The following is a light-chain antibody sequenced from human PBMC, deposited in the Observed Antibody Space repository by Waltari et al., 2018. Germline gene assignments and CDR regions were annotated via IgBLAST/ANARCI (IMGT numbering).Light chain of an antibody. CDR3: QQYNDYPYT. Sequence: DIQMTQSPSTLSASVGDRVTITCRASQSVGTWLAWYQQKPGTAPNLLFYKASMLESGVPSRFSGSGSGTEFTLTISSLQPDDFAVYYCQQYNDYPYTFGRGTKLEIK. V-gene: IGKV1-5*03. J-gene: IGKJ2*01. CDR1: QSVGTW. CDR2: KAS.